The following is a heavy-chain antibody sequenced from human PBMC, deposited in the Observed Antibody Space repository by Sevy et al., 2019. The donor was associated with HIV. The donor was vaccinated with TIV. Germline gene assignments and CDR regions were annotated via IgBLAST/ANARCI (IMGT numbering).Heavy chain of an antibody. D-gene: IGHD2-8*01. V-gene: IGHV3-23*01. CDR2: LSFGGGEI. Sequence: GEPLKISCAASGFTFSKYSMSGVRRPPGKGLEGVSTLSFGGGEINYADSVKGRFTISRVNSKSSVYLQMNNLRPEDTAVYYCAREGCTKPHDYWGQGTLVTVSS. J-gene: IGHJ4*02. CDR1: GFTFSKYS. CDR3: AREGCTKPHDY.